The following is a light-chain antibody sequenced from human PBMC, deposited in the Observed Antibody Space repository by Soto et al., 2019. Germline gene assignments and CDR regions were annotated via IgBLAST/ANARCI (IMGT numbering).Light chain of an antibody. CDR3: QQFGRSVT. V-gene: IGKV3-20*01. CDR1: QRLLSSY. Sequence: EIVLTQSPTTLSLSPGEGATLSCRASQRLLSSYLVWYQQRPGQAPRLLIYDAATRSPGIPDRFSGSGSGTDFIRTISRVEHEDFAVYDCQQFGRSVTFGGGTKVEI. CDR2: DAA. J-gene: IGKJ4*01.